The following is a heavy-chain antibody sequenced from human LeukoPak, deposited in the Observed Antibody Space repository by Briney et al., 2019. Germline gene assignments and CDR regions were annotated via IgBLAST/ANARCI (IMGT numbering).Heavy chain of an antibody. CDR3: ARQKWEQQGRDYYFNGLDV. V-gene: IGHV4-4*02. D-gene: IGHD1/OR15-1a*01. CDR1: IGSISSSKW. CDR2: IYLYGTT. J-gene: IGHJ6*02. Sequence: SETLSLTCSVSIGSISSSKWWSRVRQSPVKGLEWIGEIYLYGTTNYNPSFTSRVTMSVDRSRNQFSLKLTSVTAADTAVYYCARQKWEQQGRDYYFNGLDVWGPGTTVIVSS.